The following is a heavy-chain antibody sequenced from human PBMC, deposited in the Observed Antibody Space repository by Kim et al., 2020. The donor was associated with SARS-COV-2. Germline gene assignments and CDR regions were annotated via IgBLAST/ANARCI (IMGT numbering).Heavy chain of an antibody. CDR3: ARGYCSGGSCYRIDY. CDR2: IWYDGSNK. Sequence: GGSLRLSCAASGFTFSSYGMHWVRQAPGKGLEWVAVIWYDGSNKYYADSVKGRFTISRDNSKNTLYLQMNSLRAEDTAVYYCARGYCSGGSCYRIDYWGQGTLVTVSS. V-gene: IGHV3-33*01. D-gene: IGHD2-15*01. CDR1: GFTFSSYG. J-gene: IGHJ4*02.